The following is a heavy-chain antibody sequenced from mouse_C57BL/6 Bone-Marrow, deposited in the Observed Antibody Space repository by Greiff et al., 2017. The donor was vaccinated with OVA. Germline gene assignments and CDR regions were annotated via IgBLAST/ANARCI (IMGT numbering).Heavy chain of an antibody. V-gene: IGHV5-12*01. CDR2: ISNGGGST. CDR1: GFTFSDYY. D-gene: IGHD1-1*01. Sequence: EVMLVESGGGLVQPGGSLKLSCAASGFTFSDYYMYWVRQTPEKRLEWVAYISNGGGSTYYPDTVKGRFTISRDNAKNTLYLQMSRLKSEDTAMYYCARHREYYYGSMPFTYAMDYWGQGTSVTVSS. CDR3: ARHREYYYGSMPFTYAMDY. J-gene: IGHJ4*01.